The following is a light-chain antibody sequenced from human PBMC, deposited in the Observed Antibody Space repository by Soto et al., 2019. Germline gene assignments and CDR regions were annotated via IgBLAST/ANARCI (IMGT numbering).Light chain of an antibody. J-gene: IGLJ2*01. V-gene: IGLV2-11*01. Sequence: QAVVTQPRSVSGSPGQSVTISCTGTSNDVGRYNYVSWYQYHPGTAPKLIIYDVSQRPSGVPDRFSGSKSGNTASLTISGLQAEDEADYYCCSYGDIYVVFGGGTQLTVL. CDR2: DVS. CDR3: CSYGDIYVV. CDR1: SNDVGRYNY.